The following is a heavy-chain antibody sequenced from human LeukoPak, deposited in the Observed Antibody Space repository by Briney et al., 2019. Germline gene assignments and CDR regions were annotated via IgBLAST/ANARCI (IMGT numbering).Heavy chain of an antibody. CDR2: IYYSGST. CDR1: GYSISSGYF. CDR3: ASRKLGNDY. D-gene: IGHD7-27*01. V-gene: IGHV4-61*01. Sequence: SETLSLTCTVSGYSISSGYFWGWMRQPPGKGLEWIGYIYYSGSTNYNPSLKSRVTISADTSKNQFSLKLISVTAADTAVYYCASRKLGNDYWGQGTLVTVSS. J-gene: IGHJ4*02.